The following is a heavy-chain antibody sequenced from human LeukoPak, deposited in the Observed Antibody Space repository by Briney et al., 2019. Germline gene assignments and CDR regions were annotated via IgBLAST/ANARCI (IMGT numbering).Heavy chain of an antibody. D-gene: IGHD4-17*01. CDR2: ISPDSNYK. CDR1: GFTFSTYS. Sequence: PGGSLRLSCAASGFTFSTYSMNWLRLAPGKGLEWVSSISPDSNYKYYVDSVKGRFTISRDNAKSSLYLQVNSLRAEDTAVYYCARDLTTVTTMQGYWGQGTLVTVSS. J-gene: IGHJ4*02. V-gene: IGHV3-21*01. CDR3: ARDLTTVTTMQGY.